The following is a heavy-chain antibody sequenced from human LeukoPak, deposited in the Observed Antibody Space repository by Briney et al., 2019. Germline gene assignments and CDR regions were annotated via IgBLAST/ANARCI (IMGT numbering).Heavy chain of an antibody. V-gene: IGHV3-30*02. CDR2: IRYDGSNK. J-gene: IGHJ4*02. D-gene: IGHD4-23*01. Sequence: GGSLRLSCAASGFTFSSYWFHWVRQAPGKGLEWVAFIRYDGSNKYYADSVKGRFTISRDNSKNTLYLQMNSLRAEDTAVYYCANPRWKAEDYFDYWGQGTLVTVSS. CDR1: GFTFSSYW. CDR3: ANPRWKAEDYFDY.